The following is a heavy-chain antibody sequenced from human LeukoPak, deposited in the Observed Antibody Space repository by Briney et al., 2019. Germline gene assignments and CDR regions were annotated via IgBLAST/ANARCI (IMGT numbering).Heavy chain of an antibody. J-gene: IGHJ6*04. CDR3: ARGRGRYCSGGSCYRYYYYYSMDV. V-gene: IGHV3-48*03. CDR2: ISSSGSTI. Sequence: GGSLRLSCVASGFTFSSYEMNWVRQAPGKGLEWVSYISSSGSTIYYADSVKGRFTISRDNAKNSLYLQMNSLRAEDTAVYYCARGRGRYCSGGSCYRYYYYYSMDVWGKGTTVTVSS. CDR1: GFTFSSYE. D-gene: IGHD2-15*01.